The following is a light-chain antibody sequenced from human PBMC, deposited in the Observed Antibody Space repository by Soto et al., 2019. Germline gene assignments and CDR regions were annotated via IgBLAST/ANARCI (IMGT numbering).Light chain of an antibody. Sequence: IVMTQSPLSLPVTPGEPASISCRSSQSLLRSDGNNYLDWYLQRPGQSPQLLIYQASNRATGVPDRFRGSGSGTDFTLTISRVEAEDVGDYYCMQALEPPLTFGQGTKVDIK. CDR3: MQALEPPLT. CDR2: QAS. J-gene: IGKJ1*01. CDR1: QSLLRSDGNNY. V-gene: IGKV2-28*01.